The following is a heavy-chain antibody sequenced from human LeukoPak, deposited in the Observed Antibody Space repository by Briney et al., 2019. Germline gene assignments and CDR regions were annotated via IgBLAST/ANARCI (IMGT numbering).Heavy chain of an antibody. CDR2: IYYSGST. CDR3: ARSGYYYDSSGYGRFDY. D-gene: IGHD3-22*01. Sequence: PSETLSLTCTVSGGSISSYYWSWIRQPPGKGLEWIGYIYYSGSTNYKPSLKSRVTISVDTSKNQLSLRLSSVTAADTAVYYCARSGYYYDSSGYGRFDYWGQGTLVTVSS. CDR1: GGSISSYY. J-gene: IGHJ4*02. V-gene: IGHV4-59*01.